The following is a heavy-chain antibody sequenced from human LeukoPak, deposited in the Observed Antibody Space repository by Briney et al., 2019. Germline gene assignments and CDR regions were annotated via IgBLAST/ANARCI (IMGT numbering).Heavy chain of an antibody. V-gene: IGHV4-61*02. D-gene: IGHD6-6*01. CDR2: IYTSGST. CDR1: GGSISSGSYY. J-gene: IGHJ3*02. CDR3: ARVWSSSSPAFDI. Sequence: PSETLSLTCTVSGGSISSGSYYWSWIRQPAGKGLEWIGRIYTSGSTNYNPSLKSRVTISVDTSKNQFSLKLSSVTAADTAVYYCARVWSSSSPAFDIWGQGTMVTVSS.